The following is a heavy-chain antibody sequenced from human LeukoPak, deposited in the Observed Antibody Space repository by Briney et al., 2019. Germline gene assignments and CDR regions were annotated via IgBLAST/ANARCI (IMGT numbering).Heavy chain of an antibody. Sequence: GGSPRLSCAASGFRFSYHDMHWVRQAPGKGLEFVSSIGAAGARTFYADSVKGRFTISRDNFQSTMYLQMDGLRPVDSAVYYCARELGGTKTGGFDIWGQGTVVTVSS. D-gene: IGHD1-14*01. J-gene: IGHJ3*02. V-gene: IGHV3-64*02. CDR3: ARELGGTKTGGFDI. CDR2: IGAAGART. CDR1: GFRFSYHD.